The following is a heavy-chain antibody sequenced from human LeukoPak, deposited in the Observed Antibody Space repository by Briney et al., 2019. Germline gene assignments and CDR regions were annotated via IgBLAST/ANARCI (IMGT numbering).Heavy chain of an antibody. J-gene: IGHJ4*02. CDR1: GYTFTGYY. D-gene: IGHD5-18*01. CDR3: ARDLEDTAMPDSSVY. Sequence: ASVKVSCKASGYTFTGYYMHWVRQAPGQGLEWMGWINPNSGGTNYAQKFQGRVTMTRDTSISTAYMELSRLRSDDTAVYYCARDLEDTAMPDSSVYWGQGTLVTVSS. CDR2: INPNSGGT. V-gene: IGHV1-2*02.